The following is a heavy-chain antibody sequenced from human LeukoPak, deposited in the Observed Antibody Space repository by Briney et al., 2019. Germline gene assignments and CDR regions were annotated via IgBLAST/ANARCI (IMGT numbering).Heavy chain of an antibody. CDR2: IYYSGST. CDR1: GDSMSSSHYC. D-gene: IGHD1-1*01. J-gene: IGHJ5*02. CDR3: ARHAVEAASRWFDP. V-gene: IGHV4-39*01. Sequence: SETLSLTCTVSGDSMSSSHYCWGWIRQPPGKGLEWIGSIYYSGSTYYNPSLKSRVTMSVDTSKKQSSLKLSSVTAADTAVYYCARHAVEAASRWFDPWGQGTLVTVSS.